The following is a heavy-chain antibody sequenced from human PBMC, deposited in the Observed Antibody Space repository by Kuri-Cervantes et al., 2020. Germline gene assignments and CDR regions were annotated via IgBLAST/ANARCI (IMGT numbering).Heavy chain of an antibody. D-gene: IGHD3-9*01. CDR3: VRDSHYDTLTGYNPFDH. V-gene: IGHV3-7*01. CDR1: GFTFSSYA. Sequence: GESLKISCAASGFTFSSYAMHWVRQAPGKGLEWVANIKQDGSEKYYVDSVKGRFTISRDNAKNSLYLQMNSLRAEDTAVYYCVRDSHYDTLTGYNPFDHWGQGTLVTVSS. CDR2: IKQDGSEK. J-gene: IGHJ4*02.